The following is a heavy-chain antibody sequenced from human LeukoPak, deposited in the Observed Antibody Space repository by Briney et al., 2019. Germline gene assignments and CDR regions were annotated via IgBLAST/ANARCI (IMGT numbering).Heavy chain of an antibody. CDR1: GFTFSSYA. D-gene: IGHD2-15*01. CDR3: ARDPFRTVVAATPNWFDP. CDR2: ISYDGSNK. Sequence: GGSLRLSCAASGFTFSSYAMHWVRQAPGKGLEWVAVISYDGSNKYYVDSVKGRFTISRDNSKNTLYLQMNSLRAEDTAVYYCARDPFRTVVAATPNWFDPWGQGTLVTVSS. J-gene: IGHJ5*02. V-gene: IGHV3-30*01.